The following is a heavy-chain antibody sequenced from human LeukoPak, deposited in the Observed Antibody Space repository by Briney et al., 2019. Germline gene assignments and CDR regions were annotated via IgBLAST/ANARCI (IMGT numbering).Heavy chain of an antibody. J-gene: IGHJ4*02. CDR2: IYHSGST. CDR1: GFTVSSNY. Sequence: GSLRLSCAASGFTVSSNYMSWVRQPPGKGLEWIGEIYHSGSTNYNPSLKSRVTISVDKSKNQFSLKLSSVTAADTAVYYCARDDKYSSSWYYFDYWGQGTLVTVSS. D-gene: IGHD6-13*01. CDR3: ARDDKYSSSWYYFDY. V-gene: IGHV4-4*02.